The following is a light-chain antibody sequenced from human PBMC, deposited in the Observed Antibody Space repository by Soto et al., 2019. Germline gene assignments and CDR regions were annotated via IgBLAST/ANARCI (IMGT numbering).Light chain of an antibody. CDR3: QSYDTSLSGSV. V-gene: IGLV1-40*01. CDR2: SNN. CDR1: SSNIGAGYD. Sequence: QSVLTQPPSVSGAPGQRVTISCTGCSSNIGAGYDVHWYQQLPGTAPKLLIYSNNNRPSGVPDRFSGSKSGTSASLAITGLQAEDAADYYCQSYDTSLSGSVFGGGTQLTVL. J-gene: IGLJ7*01.